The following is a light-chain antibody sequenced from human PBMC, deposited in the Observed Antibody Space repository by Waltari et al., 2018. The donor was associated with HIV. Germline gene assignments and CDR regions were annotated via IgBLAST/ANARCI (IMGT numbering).Light chain of an antibody. J-gene: IGLJ2*01. Sequence: EAPFSVSPGGTVTLTCGLSSGSVSTNYYPSWYQQTPGQAPRTLIYSTNTRSSGVPDRFSGSILGNKAALTITGAQADDESDYYCVLYLGSGISVFGGGTKLTVL. CDR2: STN. V-gene: IGLV8-61*01. CDR3: VLYLGSGISV. CDR1: SGSVSTNYY.